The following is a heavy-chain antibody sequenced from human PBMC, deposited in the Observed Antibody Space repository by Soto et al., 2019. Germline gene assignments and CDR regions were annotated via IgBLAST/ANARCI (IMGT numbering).Heavy chain of an antibody. D-gene: IGHD3-10*01. CDR2: ISGSGGST. CDR1: GFTFSSYA. J-gene: IGHJ6*02. CDR3: AKFAMVRGLSYYYYGMDV. Sequence: EVQLLESGGGLVQPGGSLRLSCAASGFTFSSYAMSWVRQAPEKGLEWVSAISGSGGSTYYADSVKGRFTISRDNSKNTLYLQMNSLRAEDTAVYYCAKFAMVRGLSYYYYGMDVWGQGTTVTVSS. V-gene: IGHV3-23*01.